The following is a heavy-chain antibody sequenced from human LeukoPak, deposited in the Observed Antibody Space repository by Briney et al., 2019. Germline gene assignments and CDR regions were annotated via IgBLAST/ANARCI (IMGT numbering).Heavy chain of an antibody. V-gene: IGHV4-34*01. J-gene: IGHJ4*02. CDR3: ARVHSSGYPDY. CDR1: GGSFSGYY. Sequence: SETLSLTCAVYGGSFSGYYWSWIRQPPGKGLEWTGEINHSGSTNYNPSLKSRVTISVDTSKNQFSLKLSSVTAADTAVYYCARVHSSGYPDYWGQGTLVTVSS. CDR2: INHSGST. D-gene: IGHD3-22*01.